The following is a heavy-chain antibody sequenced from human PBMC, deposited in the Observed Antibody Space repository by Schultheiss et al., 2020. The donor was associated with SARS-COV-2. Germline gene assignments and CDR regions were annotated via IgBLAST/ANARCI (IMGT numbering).Heavy chain of an antibody. CDR1: GVSIGSSPYY. Sequence: SETLSLTCTMSGVSIGSSPYYGGWIRQTPGKGLEWIGNIYHNGAAYYNPSVNSRVTISVDKSKNEFSLKVTSLGAADTAVYYCGGPGGGGWHYDHWGQGTLVTVSS. V-gene: IGHV4-39*07. J-gene: IGHJ4*02. CDR3: GGPGGGGWHYDH. CDR2: IYHNGAA. D-gene: IGHD6-19*01.